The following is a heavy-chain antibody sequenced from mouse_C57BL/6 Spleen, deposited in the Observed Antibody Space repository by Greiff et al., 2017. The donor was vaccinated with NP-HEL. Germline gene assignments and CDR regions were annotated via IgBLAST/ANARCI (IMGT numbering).Heavy chain of an antibody. Sequence: EVKLVESGGGLVKPGGSLKLSCAASGFTFSSYAMSWVRQTPEKRLEWVATISDGGSYTYYPDNVKGRFTISRDNAKNNLYLQMSHLKSEDTAMYYCARGGRGDYYGSSHWYFDVWGTGTTVTVSS. J-gene: IGHJ1*03. CDR1: GFTFSSYA. D-gene: IGHD1-1*01. CDR3: ARGGRGDYYGSSHWYFDV. CDR2: ISDGGSYT. V-gene: IGHV5-4*03.